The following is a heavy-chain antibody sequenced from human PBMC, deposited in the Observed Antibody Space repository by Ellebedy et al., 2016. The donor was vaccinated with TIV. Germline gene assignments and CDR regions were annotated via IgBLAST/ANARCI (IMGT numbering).Heavy chain of an antibody. CDR3: ARVVRLGWRSYYSDY. D-gene: IGHD7-27*01. V-gene: IGHV1-8*02. Sequence: AASVKVPCKASGYTFTNYDIDWVRQATGQGLEWMGWMNPNSGKTGYAQNFQGRVTMTWNTSINTAYMELSSLIFDDTAVYFCARVVRLGWRSYYSDYWGQGTLVAVSS. CDR2: MNPNSGKT. J-gene: IGHJ4*02. CDR1: GYTFTNYD.